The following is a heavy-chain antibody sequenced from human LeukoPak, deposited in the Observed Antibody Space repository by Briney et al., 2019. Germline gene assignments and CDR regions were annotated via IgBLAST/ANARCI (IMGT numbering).Heavy chain of an antibody. CDR1: GFTFSAYW. Sequence: PGGSLRLSCAASGFTFSAYWMGWVRQAPGKGLEWVANIKEDGSDKYYEDSVKGRFIISRDNAENSVFLQLSSLRVEDTAVYYCARTYPGIALAGTFDYWGRGTLVTVSS. J-gene: IGHJ4*02. D-gene: IGHD6-19*01. CDR2: IKEDGSDK. V-gene: IGHV3-7*01. CDR3: ARTYPGIALAGTFDY.